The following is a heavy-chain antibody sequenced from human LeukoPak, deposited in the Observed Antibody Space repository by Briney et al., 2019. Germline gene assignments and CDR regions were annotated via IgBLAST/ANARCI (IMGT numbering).Heavy chain of an antibody. J-gene: IGHJ4*02. D-gene: IGHD4-11*01. CDR3: ARHDHVSKCLDY. Sequence: PSQTLSLTCTVSGGAICSGGYSWSWIRPPPGKGLEWVGYIYPSGSTYYTPSLRSRVTISQDRSKNQFSLNLTSVTAADTAVYYCARHDHVSKCLDYWGQGTLVTVSS. CDR2: IYPSGST. V-gene: IGHV4-30-2*01. CDR1: GGAICSGGYS.